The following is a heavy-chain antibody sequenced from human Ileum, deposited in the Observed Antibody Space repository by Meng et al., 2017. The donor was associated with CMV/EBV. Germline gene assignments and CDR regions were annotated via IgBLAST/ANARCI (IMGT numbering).Heavy chain of an antibody. CDR2: TRYDGSQK. CDR1: GFTFRTYG. Sequence: GGSLRLSCAASGFTFRTYGMHWVRQAPGKGLEWVAFTRYDGSQKYYTDTVKGRFTISRDNSRNTLYLQMTSLRHEDTAMYYCAKDLRWGARFYYYGMDVWGQGTTVRLL. V-gene: IGHV3-30*02. J-gene: IGHJ6*02. D-gene: IGHD1-26*01. CDR3: AKDLRWGARFYYYGMDV.